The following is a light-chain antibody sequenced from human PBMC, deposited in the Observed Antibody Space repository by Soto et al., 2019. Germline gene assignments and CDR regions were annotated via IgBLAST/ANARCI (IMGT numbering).Light chain of an antibody. Sequence: EIVLTQSPATLSLSPGERATLSCRASQSVSSYLAWYQQKPGQAPRLLIYDASNRATGIPARFSGSGSGTDFTLTISSLEPEDFAVYYCQPRGTFGQGTRLEIK. CDR2: DAS. CDR1: QSVSSY. V-gene: IGKV3-11*01. J-gene: IGKJ5*01. CDR3: QPRGT.